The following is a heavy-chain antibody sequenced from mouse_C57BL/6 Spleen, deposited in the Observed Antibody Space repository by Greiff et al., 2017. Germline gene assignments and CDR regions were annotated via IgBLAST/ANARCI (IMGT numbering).Heavy chain of an antibody. CDR1: GFTFSSYG. CDR2: ISSGGSYT. CDR3: AGVYGSSYGLAMDD. J-gene: IGHJ4*01. V-gene: IGHV5-6*01. Sequence: EVQRVESGGDLVKPGGSLKLSCAASGFTFSSYGMSWVRQTPDKRLEWVATISSGGSYTYYPDSVKGRFTISRDNAKKTLYLQMSILKSEDTAMYYCAGVYGSSYGLAMDDWGQGTSVTVSS. D-gene: IGHD1-1*01.